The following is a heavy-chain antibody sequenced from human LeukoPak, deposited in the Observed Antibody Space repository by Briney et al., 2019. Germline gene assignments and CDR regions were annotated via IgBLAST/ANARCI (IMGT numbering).Heavy chain of an antibody. D-gene: IGHD2-2*02. Sequence: PGGSLRLSCAASGFPFSSYAMNWVRQAPGKGLEWVSAISGSGASTYYAGSVKDRFTLSRDDSKNTLYLQMNSLRAEDTAVYYCAKSRSSSSTSCYNYWGQGTLVTVSS. CDR2: ISGSGAST. CDR1: GFPFSSYA. CDR3: AKSRSSSSTSCYNY. J-gene: IGHJ4*02. V-gene: IGHV3-23*01.